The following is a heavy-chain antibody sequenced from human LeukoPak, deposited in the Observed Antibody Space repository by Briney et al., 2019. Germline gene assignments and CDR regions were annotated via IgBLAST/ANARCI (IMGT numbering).Heavy chain of an antibody. Sequence: SETLSLTCNVSGGSISSYYWSWIRQPAGKGLEWIGRIYTSGSTNYNPSLKSRVTMSVDTSKNQFSLKLSSVTAADTAVYYCARAAMVRGVIIPWFDPWGQGTLVTVSS. D-gene: IGHD3-10*01. V-gene: IGHV4-4*07. CDR3: ARAAMVRGVIIPWFDP. J-gene: IGHJ5*02. CDR1: GGSISSYY. CDR2: IYTSGST.